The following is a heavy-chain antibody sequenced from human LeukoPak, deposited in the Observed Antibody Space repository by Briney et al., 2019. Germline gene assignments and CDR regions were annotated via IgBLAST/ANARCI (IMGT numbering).Heavy chain of an antibody. D-gene: IGHD3-22*01. CDR3: ARVIGGDRITMIVVVTREVWLDP. J-gene: IGHJ5*02. CDR2: INHSGST. Sequence: PSETLSLTCTVSGGSISSYYWSWIRQPPGKGLEWIGEINHSGSTNYNPSLKSRVTISVDTSKNQFSLKLSSVTAADTAVYYCARVIGGDRITMIVVVTREVWLDPWGQGTLVTVSS. V-gene: IGHV4-34*01. CDR1: GGSISSYY.